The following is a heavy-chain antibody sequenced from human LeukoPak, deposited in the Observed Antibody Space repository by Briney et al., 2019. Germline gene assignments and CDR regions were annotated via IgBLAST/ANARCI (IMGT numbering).Heavy chain of an antibody. D-gene: IGHD6-13*01. CDR3: ARDMFPVYSGSWFGPVGY. CDR1: GYTFTGYY. V-gene: IGHV1-2*04. J-gene: IGHJ4*02. CDR2: INPNSGGT. Sequence: ASVKVSCKASGYTFTGYYMHWVRQAPGQGLEWMGWINPNSGGTNYAQKFQGWVTMTMDTSISTAYMELSRLRSDDTAVYYCARDMFPVYSGSWFGPVGYWGQGTLVTVSS.